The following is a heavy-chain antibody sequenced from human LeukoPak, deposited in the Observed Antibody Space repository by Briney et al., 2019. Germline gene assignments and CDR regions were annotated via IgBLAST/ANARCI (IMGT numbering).Heavy chain of an antibody. CDR2: ISYDGSNK. V-gene: IGHV3-30-3*01. J-gene: IGHJ6*02. CDR1: GFTFSSYA. Sequence: GGSLRLSCAASGFTFSSYAMHWVRQAPGKGLEWVAVISYDGSNKYYADSVKGRFTISRDNAKNSVFLQMNSLRAEDTAVYYCAAYNLPPDGMGVWGQGTSVTVSS. CDR3: AAYNLPPDGMGV. D-gene: IGHD5-24*01.